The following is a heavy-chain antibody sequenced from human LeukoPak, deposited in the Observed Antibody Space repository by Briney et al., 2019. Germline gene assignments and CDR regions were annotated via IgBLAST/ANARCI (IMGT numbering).Heavy chain of an antibody. J-gene: IGHJ4*02. CDR3: ARQAPHTIAAAVDYFDY. D-gene: IGHD6-13*01. V-gene: IGHV4-39*01. CDR1: GGSISSSSYY. Sequence: PSETLSLTCTVSGGSISSSSYYWGWIRQPPGKGLEWIGSIYYSGSTYYNPSLKSRVTISVDTSKNQFSLKLSSVTAADTAVYYCARQAPHTIAAAVDYFDYWGQGTLVTVSS. CDR2: IYYSGST.